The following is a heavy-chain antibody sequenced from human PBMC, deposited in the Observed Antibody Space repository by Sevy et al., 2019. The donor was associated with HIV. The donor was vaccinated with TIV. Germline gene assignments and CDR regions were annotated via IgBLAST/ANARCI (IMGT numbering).Heavy chain of an antibody. CDR2: ISNSGTSM. V-gene: IGHV3-48*03. CDR1: GFTFSSYE. J-gene: IGHJ4*02. D-gene: IGHD4-17*01. Sequence: GGSLRLSCVASGFTFSSYEMNWVRQAPGKGLEWVSYISNSGTSMYYSDSVKGGFTSSRDNARNSLYLQMDSLGAEDTTVYYCAGDLPPSATTVAHFDCWGQGTLVTVSS. CDR3: AGDLPPSATTVAHFDC.